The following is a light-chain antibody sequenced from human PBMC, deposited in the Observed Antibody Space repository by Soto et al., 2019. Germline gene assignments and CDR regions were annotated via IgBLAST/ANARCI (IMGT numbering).Light chain of an antibody. V-gene: IGLV2-11*01. CDR2: DVS. J-gene: IGLJ3*02. Sequence: QSALTQPRSVSGSPGQSVTISCTGTSSDVGGYNYVSWYQQYPGKAPKLIIYDVSKRPSGVPDRFSGSKSGNTASLNISGLQAEDEADYYCCSYAGSYTLWVFGGGTKVTVL. CDR1: SSDVGGYNY. CDR3: CSYAGSYTLWV.